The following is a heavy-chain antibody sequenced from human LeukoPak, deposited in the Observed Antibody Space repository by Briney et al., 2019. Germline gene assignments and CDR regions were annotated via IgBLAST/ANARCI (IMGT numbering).Heavy chain of an antibody. Sequence: SETLSLTCAVYGGSFSGYYWSWIRQPPGKGLEWIGEINHSGSTNYNPSLKSRVTISVDTSKNQFSLKLSSVTAADTAVYYRARRIAARPYRFDPWGQGTLVTVSS. D-gene: IGHD6-6*01. CDR1: GGSFSGYY. CDR2: INHSGST. J-gene: IGHJ5*02. V-gene: IGHV4-34*01. CDR3: ARRIAARPYRFDP.